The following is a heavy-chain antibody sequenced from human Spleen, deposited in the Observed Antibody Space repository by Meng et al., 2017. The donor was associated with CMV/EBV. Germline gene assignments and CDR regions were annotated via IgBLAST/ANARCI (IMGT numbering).Heavy chain of an antibody. V-gene: IGHV3-30-3*01. Sequence: GESLKISCAASGFTFSSYAMHWVRQAPGKGLEWVAVISYDGSNKYYADSVKGRFTISRDNSKNTLYLQMNSLRAEDTAVYYCARKFGVITVDYWGQGTLVTVSS. CDR1: GFTFSSYA. D-gene: IGHD3-16*01. CDR3: ARKFGVITVDY. J-gene: IGHJ4*02. CDR2: ISYDGSNK.